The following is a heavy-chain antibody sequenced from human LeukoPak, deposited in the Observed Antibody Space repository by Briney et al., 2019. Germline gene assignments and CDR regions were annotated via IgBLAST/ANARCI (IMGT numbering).Heavy chain of an antibody. D-gene: IGHD6-6*01. CDR2: INPNSGGT. V-gene: IGHV1-2*02. J-gene: IGHJ6*02. CDR3: ARSSSSFRYYYYGMDV. CDR1: GYTFTGYY. Sequence: ASVKVSCKASGYTFTGYYMHWVRQAPGQGLEWMGWINPNSGGTNYAQKLQGRVTMTTDTSTSTAYMELRSLRSDDTAVYYCARSSSSFRYYYYGMDVWGQGTTVTVSS.